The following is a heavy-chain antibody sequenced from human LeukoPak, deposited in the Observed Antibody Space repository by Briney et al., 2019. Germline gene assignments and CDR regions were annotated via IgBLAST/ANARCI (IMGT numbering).Heavy chain of an antibody. Sequence: SETLSLTCAVSGGSISSYFWSWIRQPPGKGLEWIAYIYYSGSTDYNPSLKSRVTISVDTSKNQFSLKLSSVTAADTAVYYCTRHLDYYGSGSYEYWGQGTLVTVSS. CDR2: IYYSGST. J-gene: IGHJ4*02. V-gene: IGHV4-59*08. CDR1: GGSISSYF. CDR3: TRHLDYYGSGSYEY. D-gene: IGHD3-10*01.